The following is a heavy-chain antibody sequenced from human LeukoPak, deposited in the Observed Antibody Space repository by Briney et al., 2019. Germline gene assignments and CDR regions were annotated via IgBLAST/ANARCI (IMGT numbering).Heavy chain of an antibody. CDR1: GFTFSSYD. Sequence: GGSLRLSCAASGFTFSSYDMHWVRQATGKGLEWVSAIGTAGDTYYPGSVKGRFTISRENAKNSLYLQMNSLRAGDTAVYYCARVKYYYGSGSYRGYYFDYWGQGTLVTVSS. V-gene: IGHV3-13*01. CDR2: IGTAGDT. J-gene: IGHJ4*02. CDR3: ARVKYYYGSGSYRGYYFDY. D-gene: IGHD3-10*01.